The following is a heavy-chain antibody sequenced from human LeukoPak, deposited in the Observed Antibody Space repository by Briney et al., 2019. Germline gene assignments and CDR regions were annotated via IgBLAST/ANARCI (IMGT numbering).Heavy chain of an antibody. CDR1: GYTFTSYG. J-gene: IGHJ6*02. V-gene: IGHV1-18*01. D-gene: IGHD2-2*01. CDR3: AREPRYCSSTSCYYYYGIDV. CDR2: ISAYNGNT. Sequence: GASVKVSCKASGYTFTSYGISWVRQAPGQGLEWMGWISAYNGNTNYAQKLQGRVTMTTDTSTSTAYMELRSLRSDDTAVYYCAREPRYCSSTSCYYYYGIDVWGQGTTVTVSS.